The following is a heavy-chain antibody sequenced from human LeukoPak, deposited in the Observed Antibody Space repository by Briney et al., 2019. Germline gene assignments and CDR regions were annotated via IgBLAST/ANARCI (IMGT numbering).Heavy chain of an antibody. CDR1: GGSISSGGYS. Sequence: PSETLSLTCAVSGGSISSGGYSWSWIRQPPGKGLEWIGYIYHSGSTYYNPSLKSRVTISVDTSKNQFSLKLSSVTAADTAMYYCARVEYQLLGRYYYYGLDVWGQGTTVTVSS. CDR2: IYHSGST. D-gene: IGHD2-2*01. J-gene: IGHJ6*02. CDR3: ARVEYQLLGRYYYYGLDV. V-gene: IGHV4-30-2*01.